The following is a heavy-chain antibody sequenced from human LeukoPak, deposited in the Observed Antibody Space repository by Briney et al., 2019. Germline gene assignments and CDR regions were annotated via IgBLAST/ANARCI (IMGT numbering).Heavy chain of an antibody. D-gene: IGHD4/OR15-4a*01. J-gene: IGHJ6*02. CDR2: ISYDGSNK. CDR3: AKADSGGNYYYGMDV. CDR1: GFTFSSYG. V-gene: IGHV3-30*18. Sequence: GGSLRRSCAASGFTFSSYGMHWVRQAPGKGLEWVAVISYDGSNKYYADSVKGRFTISRDNSKNTLYLQMNSLRAEDTAVYYCAKADSGGNYYYGMDVWGQGTTVTVSS.